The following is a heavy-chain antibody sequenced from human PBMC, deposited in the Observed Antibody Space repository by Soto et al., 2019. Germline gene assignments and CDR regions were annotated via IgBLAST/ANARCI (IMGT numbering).Heavy chain of an antibody. J-gene: IGHJ4*02. CDR2: ISSSSSYI. CDR1: GFTFSSYS. V-gene: IGHV3-21*01. D-gene: IGHD3-22*01. Sequence: GGSLRLSCAASGFTFSSYSMNWVRQAPGKGLEWVSSISSSSSYIYYADSVKGRFTISRDNAKNSLYLQMNSLRAEDTAVYYCARFYYDSSGQVYLFDYWGQGSLVTVSA. CDR3: ARFYYDSSGQVYLFDY.